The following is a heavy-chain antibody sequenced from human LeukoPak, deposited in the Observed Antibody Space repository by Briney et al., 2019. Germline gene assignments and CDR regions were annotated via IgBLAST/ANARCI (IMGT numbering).Heavy chain of an antibody. V-gene: IGHV1-58*02. Sequence: SVKVSCKASGFTFTSSAMQWVRQARGQRLEWIGWIVVGSGNTNYAQKFQERVTITRDMSTSTAYMELSSLRSEDTAVYYCAKETIYCSGGSCYHDAFDIWGQGTMVTVSS. CDR2: IVVGSGNT. CDR3: AKETIYCSGGSCYHDAFDI. D-gene: IGHD2-15*01. CDR1: GFTFTSSA. J-gene: IGHJ3*02.